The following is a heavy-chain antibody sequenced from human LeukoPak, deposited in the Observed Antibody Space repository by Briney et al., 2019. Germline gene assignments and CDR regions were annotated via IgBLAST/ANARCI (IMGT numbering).Heavy chain of an antibody. D-gene: IGHD1-7*01. CDR3: ARGGLYNWNYSDYYYYYMDV. V-gene: IGHV4-59*01. J-gene: IGHJ6*03. CDR2: IYYSGST. CDR1: AGSISSYY. Sequence: SETLSLTCTVSAGSISSYYWSWIRQPPGKGLEWIGYIYYSGSTNYNPSLKSRVTISVDTSKNQFSLKLSSVTAADAAVYYCARGGLYNWNYSDYYYYYMDVCGKGTTVTVSS.